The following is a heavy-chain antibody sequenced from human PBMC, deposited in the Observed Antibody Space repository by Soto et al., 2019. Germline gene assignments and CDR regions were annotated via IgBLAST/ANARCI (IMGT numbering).Heavy chain of an antibody. Sequence: PSETLSLTCTVSGGSVSSGSYYWSWIRQPPGKGLEWIGYIYYSGSTNYNPSLKSRVTISVDTSKNQFSLKLSSVTAADTAVYYCAREARGDSSSWSDKWGTRYYYGMYVWGQGTTVTVSS. V-gene: IGHV4-61*01. CDR3: AREARGDSSSWSDKWGTRYYYGMYV. D-gene: IGHD6-13*01. CDR1: GGSVSSGSYY. J-gene: IGHJ6*02. CDR2: IYYSGST.